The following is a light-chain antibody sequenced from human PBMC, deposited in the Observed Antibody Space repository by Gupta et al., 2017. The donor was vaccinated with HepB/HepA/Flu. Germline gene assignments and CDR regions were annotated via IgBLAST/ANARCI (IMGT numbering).Light chain of an antibody. J-gene: IGLJ2*01. Sequence: QSALTQPASVSGSPGQSITISCTGTGSDIGDFNYVSWYQPPPAPVPTLLIYDATHRPSGVYKRYAGAKSGNAAALTISGLQAEDEDYYYCSSFTSSSTSVFGGGTKLTVL. V-gene: IGLV2-14*01. CDR3: SSFTSSSTSV. CDR2: DAT. CDR1: GSDIGDFNY.